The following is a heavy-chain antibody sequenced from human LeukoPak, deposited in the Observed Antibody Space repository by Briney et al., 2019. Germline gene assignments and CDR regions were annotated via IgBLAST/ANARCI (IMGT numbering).Heavy chain of an antibody. CDR2: ISGSGGST. CDR3: AKAAMIVGRTYYFDC. D-gene: IGHD3-22*01. J-gene: IGHJ4*02. Sequence: GGSLRLSCAASGFTFSIYAMSWVRQAPGKGLEWVLGISGSGGSTHYADSVKGRFIISRENSKITLHLQMNSLRAEDTAVYCCAKAAMIVGRTYYFDCWGQGTLVTVSS. V-gene: IGHV3-23*01. CDR1: GFTFSIYA.